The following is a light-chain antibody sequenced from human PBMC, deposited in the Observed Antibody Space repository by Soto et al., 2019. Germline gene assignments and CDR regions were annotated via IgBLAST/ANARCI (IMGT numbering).Light chain of an antibody. CDR2: GNS. J-gene: IGLJ2*01. CDR1: SSNIGAGYD. V-gene: IGLV1-40*01. Sequence: QSVLTQPPSVSGAPGQRVTISCTGSSSNIGAGYDVHWYQQLPGTAPKLLIYGNSNRPSGVPDRFSGSKSGTSASLAITGLQAEDDADYYCQSYDSSLSVVVFGGGTKLPVL. CDR3: QSYDSSLSVVV.